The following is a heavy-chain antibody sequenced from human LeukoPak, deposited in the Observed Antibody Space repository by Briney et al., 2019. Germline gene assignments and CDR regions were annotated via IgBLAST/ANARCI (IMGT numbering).Heavy chain of an antibody. V-gene: IGHV3-9*01. CDR1: GFTFDDYA. J-gene: IGHJ3*02. D-gene: IGHD3-10*01. CDR2: ISWNSGSI. CDR3: AREGRTPIQHYYGSVVDAFDI. Sequence: GGSLRLSCAASGFTFDDYAMHWVRQAPGQGLEWVSGISWNSGSIGYADSVKGRFTISRDNAKHTLYLQMNSPRAEDTAVYYCAREGRTPIQHYYGSVVDAFDIWGQGTMVTVSS.